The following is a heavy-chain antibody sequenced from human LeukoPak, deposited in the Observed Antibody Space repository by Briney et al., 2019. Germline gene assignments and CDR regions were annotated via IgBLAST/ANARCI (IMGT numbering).Heavy chain of an antibody. Sequence: PSETLSLTCSVSGGSIDSSSYYWAWIRQPPGKGLEWIGSIYYTGSTYYNPSLKSRVTISLDTSKNHFSLKLTSVTAADTAVYYCARETSQKGAHYMDVWGKGTTVTISS. V-gene: IGHV4-39*07. J-gene: IGHJ6*03. D-gene: IGHD3-16*01. CDR2: IYYTGST. CDR1: GGSIDSSSYY. CDR3: ARETSQKGAHYMDV.